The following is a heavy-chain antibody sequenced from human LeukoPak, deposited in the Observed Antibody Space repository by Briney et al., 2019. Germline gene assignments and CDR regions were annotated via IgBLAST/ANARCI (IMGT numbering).Heavy chain of an antibody. V-gene: IGHV3-74*01. CDR2: INSDGSST. J-gene: IGHJ4*02. D-gene: IGHD3-22*01. CDR3: ARDPYDSSGTDY. Sequence: QTGGTLRLSCAGSGFTFSSYWMHWDRQAPGKGLVWVSRINSDGSSTSYADSVKGRFTISRDNAKNTLYLQMNSLRAEDTAVYYCARDPYDSSGTDYWGQGTLVTVSS. CDR1: GFTFSSYW.